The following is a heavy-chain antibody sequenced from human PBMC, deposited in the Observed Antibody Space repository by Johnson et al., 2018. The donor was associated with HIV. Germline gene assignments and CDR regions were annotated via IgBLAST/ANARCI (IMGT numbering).Heavy chain of an antibody. Sequence: QVQLVESGGGVVQPGRSLRLSCAASGFTFSNYAMHWVRQAPGKGLEWVAVISDDGTNKYYADSVKGRFAISRDNSKKTLYMQMNSLRAEDTAVYYCAREESIVVAIAIQAFDIWGQGTMVTVSS. D-gene: IGHD2-21*01. J-gene: IGHJ3*02. CDR1: GFTFSNYA. CDR2: ISDDGTNK. V-gene: IGHV3-30*09. CDR3: AREESIVVAIAIQAFDI.